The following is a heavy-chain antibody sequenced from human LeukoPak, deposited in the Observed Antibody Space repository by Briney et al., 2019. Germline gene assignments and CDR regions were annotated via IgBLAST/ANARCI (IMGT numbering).Heavy chain of an antibody. V-gene: IGHV3-11*04. Sequence: GGSLRLSCAASGFTFSDYYMSWIRQAPGKGLEWVSYISSSGSTIYYADSVKGRFTISRDNAKNSLYLQMNSLRAEDTAVYYCARECSGGSCYYYYYYMDVWGKGTTVTVSS. CDR2: ISSSGSTI. CDR1: GFTFSDYY. D-gene: IGHD2-15*01. CDR3: ARECSGGSCYYYYYYMDV. J-gene: IGHJ6*03.